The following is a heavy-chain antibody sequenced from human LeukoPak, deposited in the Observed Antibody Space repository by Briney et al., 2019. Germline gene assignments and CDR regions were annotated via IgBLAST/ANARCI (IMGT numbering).Heavy chain of an antibody. D-gene: IGHD1-26*01. CDR3: AKEKVGAMYYFDY. CDR2: ISGSGDNT. V-gene: IGHV3-23*01. Sequence: GGSLRLSCAASGFTFSNYAMSWVRQAPGEGLEWVSTISGSGDNTYYADSVKGRFTISRDNSKNTLYVQTNSLRADDTAVYYCAKEKVGAMYYFDYWGQGTLVTVTS. CDR1: GFTFSNYA. J-gene: IGHJ4*02.